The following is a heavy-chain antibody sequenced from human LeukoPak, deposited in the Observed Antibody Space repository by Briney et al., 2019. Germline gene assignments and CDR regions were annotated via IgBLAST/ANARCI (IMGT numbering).Heavy chain of an antibody. CDR1: GDSSRSGAYY. CDR3: AAWAVGSIFGVFEY. J-gene: IGHJ4*02. V-gene: IGHV4-31*03. D-gene: IGHD3-3*01. Sequence: SETLSLTCTVSGDSSRSGAYYWSWIRQHPGKGLEWIGYIDYSGTTYYNPSLMSRTLISEDTSKTQFSLQLTSVTAADTALYFCAAWAVGSIFGVFEYWGQGTQVIVSS. CDR2: IDYSGTT.